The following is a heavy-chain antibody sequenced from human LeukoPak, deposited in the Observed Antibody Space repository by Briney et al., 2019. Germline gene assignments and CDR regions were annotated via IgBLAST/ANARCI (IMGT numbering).Heavy chain of an antibody. Sequence: PGGSLRLPCAASGFTVITNDMTWVRQAPGKGLEWVSVLHSDGNTKYADSVQGRFTISRDNSKNTLYLEMNSLSPDDTAVYYCARGVEPLAANTLAYWGQGTLVTVSS. V-gene: IGHV3-53*01. D-gene: IGHD1-14*01. J-gene: IGHJ4*02. CDR2: LHSDGNT. CDR1: GFTVITND. CDR3: ARGVEPLAANTLAY.